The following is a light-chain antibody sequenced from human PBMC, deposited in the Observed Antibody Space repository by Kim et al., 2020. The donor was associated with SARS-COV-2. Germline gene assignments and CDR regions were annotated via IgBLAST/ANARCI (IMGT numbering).Light chain of an antibody. CDR1: HSVRSTS. J-gene: IGKJ1*01. CDR3: QQYGSSPRT. V-gene: IGKV3-20*01. Sequence: SPGERATLCCRASHSVRSTSLGWYQQKPGQAPRLLIYGASSRATGIPDRISGSGSGTDFTLTISRLEPEDFAVYYCQQYGSSPRTFGQGTKVDIK. CDR2: GAS.